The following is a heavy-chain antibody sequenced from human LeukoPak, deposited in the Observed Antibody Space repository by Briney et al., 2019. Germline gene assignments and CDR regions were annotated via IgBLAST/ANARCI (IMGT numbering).Heavy chain of an antibody. Sequence: PSETLSLTCAVYGGSFSGYYWSWIRQPPGKGLEWIGYIYYSGSTNYNPSLKSRVTISVDTSKNQFSLKLSSVTAADTAVYYCARRGYDILTGYLFFDYWGQGTLVTVSS. CDR3: ARRGYDILTGYLFFDY. J-gene: IGHJ4*02. CDR1: GGSFSGYY. V-gene: IGHV4-59*08. D-gene: IGHD3-9*01. CDR2: IYYSGST.